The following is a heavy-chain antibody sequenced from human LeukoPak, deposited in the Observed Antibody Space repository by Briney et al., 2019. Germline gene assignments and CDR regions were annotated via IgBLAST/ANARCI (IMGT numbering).Heavy chain of an antibody. V-gene: IGHV4-59*01. CDR2: ISNSGTT. CDR3: ARVVRGAVTSNCFDP. D-gene: IGHD4-17*01. Sequence: ASETLSLTCTVSGGSINDYYWTWIRQPPGKGLEWLGYISNSGTTHYNPSLKSRVTMSVDTSKNEFSLKVTSVTAADTAMYYCARVVRGAVTSNCFDPWGQGTLVTVSS. CDR1: GGSINDYY. J-gene: IGHJ5*02.